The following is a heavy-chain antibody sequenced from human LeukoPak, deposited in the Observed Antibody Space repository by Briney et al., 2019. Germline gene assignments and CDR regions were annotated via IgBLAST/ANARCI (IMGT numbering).Heavy chain of an antibody. V-gene: IGHV4-34*01. J-gene: IGHJ4*02. CDR3: ARRSGYTFFDY. D-gene: IGHD3-3*01. Sequence: PSETLSLTCTVSGDSISSYYWSWIRQPPGKGLEWIGEINHSGSTNYNPSLKSRVTISVDTSKNQFSLKLSSVTAADTAVYYCARRSGYTFFDYWGQGTLVTVSS. CDR1: GDSISSYY. CDR2: INHSGST.